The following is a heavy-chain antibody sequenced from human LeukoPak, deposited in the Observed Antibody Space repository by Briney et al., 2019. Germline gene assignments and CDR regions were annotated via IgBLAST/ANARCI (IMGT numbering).Heavy chain of an antibody. CDR3: ARGLWIAAAAS. J-gene: IGHJ4*02. D-gene: IGHD6-13*01. V-gene: IGHV4-34*01. CDR1: GGSISSYY. Sequence: SETLSLTCTVSGGSISSYYWSWIRQPPGKGLEWIGEINHSGSTNYNPSLKSRVTISVDTSKNQFSLKLSSVTAADTAVYYCARGLWIAAAASWGQGTLVTVSS. CDR2: INHSGST.